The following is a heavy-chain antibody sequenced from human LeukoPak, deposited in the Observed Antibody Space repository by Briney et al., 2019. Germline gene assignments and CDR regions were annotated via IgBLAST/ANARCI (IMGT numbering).Heavy chain of an antibody. CDR2: TSGRSSSI. D-gene: IGHD2-15*01. Sequence: PGGSLRLSCEASGFTFSDYSMNWVRQAQGKGLEWLSYTSGRSSSIYYADSVKGRFTISRDNAKNSLYLQMDSLRAEDTAVYFCARGQRGTTPPRYFDLWGQGTLVTVSS. J-gene: IGHJ4*02. V-gene: IGHV3-48*01. CDR3: ARGQRGTTPPRYFDL. CDR1: GFTFSDYS.